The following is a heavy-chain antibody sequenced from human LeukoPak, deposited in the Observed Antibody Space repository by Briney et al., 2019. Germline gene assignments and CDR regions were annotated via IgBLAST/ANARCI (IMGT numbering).Heavy chain of an antibody. V-gene: IGHV1-69-2*01. CDR1: GSTFTDYY. J-gene: IGHJ4*02. CDR3: ATGIAVAGIPYYFDY. D-gene: IGHD6-19*01. Sequence: GASVKVSCKVSGSTFTDYYMHWVQQAPGKGLEWMGLVDPEDGETIYAEKFQGRVTITADTSTDTAYMELSSLRSEDTAVYYCATGIAVAGIPYYFDYWGQGTLVTVSS. CDR2: VDPEDGET.